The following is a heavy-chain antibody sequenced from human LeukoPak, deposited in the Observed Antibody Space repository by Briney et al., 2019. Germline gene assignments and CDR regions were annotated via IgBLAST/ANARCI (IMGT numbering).Heavy chain of an antibody. J-gene: IGHJ3*02. CDR3: ASGLDYYDSSGYYSGDAFDI. CDR2: ISAYNGNT. V-gene: IGHV1-18*01. Sequence: ASXKVSCKASGYTFTSYGISWVRQAPGQGREWMGWISAYNGNTNYAQKLQGRVTITTDTYKSTDNMEMRRLRSDDTAVYYCASGLDYYDSSGYYSGDAFDIWGQGTMVTVSS. D-gene: IGHD3-22*01. CDR1: GYTFTSYG.